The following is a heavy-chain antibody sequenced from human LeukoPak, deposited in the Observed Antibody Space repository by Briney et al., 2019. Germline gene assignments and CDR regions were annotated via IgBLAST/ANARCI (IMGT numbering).Heavy chain of an antibody. CDR1: GGSISSGGYS. J-gene: IGHJ6*02. V-gene: IGHV4-30-2*01. CDR2: IYHSGST. Sequence: SETLSLTCAVSGGSISSGGYSWSWIRQPPGKGLEWIGYIYHSGSTYYNPSLKSRVTISVDRSKNQFSLKLSSVTAADTAVYYCARGPRPSGSSPGGMDVWGQGTTVTVSS. D-gene: IGHD2-15*01. CDR3: ARGPRPSGSSPGGMDV.